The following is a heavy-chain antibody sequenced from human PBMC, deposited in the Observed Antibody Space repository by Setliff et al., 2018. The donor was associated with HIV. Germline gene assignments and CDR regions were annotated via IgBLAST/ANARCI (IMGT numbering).Heavy chain of an antibody. CDR3: ARAPFTSGHYGADY. V-gene: IGHV1-69*13. CDR2: IIPIFGTP. CDR1: GGTFSRYT. J-gene: IGHJ4*02. D-gene: IGHD3-10*01. Sequence: ASVKVSCKASGGTFSRYTVSWVRQAPGQGPEWMGGIIPIFGTPKYAQKFQGRVTITADESTSTAYMELSSLRSEDTAVYYCARAPFTSGHYGADYWGQGTLVTVSS.